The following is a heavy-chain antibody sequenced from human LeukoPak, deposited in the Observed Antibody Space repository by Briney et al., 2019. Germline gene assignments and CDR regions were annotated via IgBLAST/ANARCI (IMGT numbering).Heavy chain of an antibody. V-gene: IGHV3-30*04. Sequence: PGGSLRLSCAASGFTFSSYAMHWVRQAPGKGLEWVAVISYDGSNKYYADSVKGRFTISRDNSKNTLYLQMNSLRAEDTAVYYCARDQHAYCGGDCSYFDYWGQGTLVTVSS. CDR2: ISYDGSNK. CDR3: ARDQHAYCGGDCSYFDY. CDR1: GFTFSSYA. J-gene: IGHJ4*02. D-gene: IGHD2-21*02.